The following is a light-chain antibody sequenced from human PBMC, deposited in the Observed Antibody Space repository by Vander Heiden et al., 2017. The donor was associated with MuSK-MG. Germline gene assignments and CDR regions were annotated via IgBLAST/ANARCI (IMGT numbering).Light chain of an antibody. CDR3: GSWDNSLSAEV. Sequence: QPVLTHPASVSGAPGQQVTFSCAGTNPNVGGNAVRWYQQLPGTAPNLLIYVNHRRPSGIPDRFSGSTSGTSATLAITRLQAGDEADYYCGSWDNSLSAEVFGGGTKVTVL. CDR1: NPNVGGNA. V-gene: IGLV1-51*01. J-gene: IGLJ2*01. CDR2: VNH.